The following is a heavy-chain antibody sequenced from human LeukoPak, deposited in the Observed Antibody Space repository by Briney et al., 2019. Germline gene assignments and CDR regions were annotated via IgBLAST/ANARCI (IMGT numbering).Heavy chain of an antibody. V-gene: IGHV3-11*01. J-gene: IGHJ4*02. Sequence: GGSLRLSCAASGFTFSDYYMTWIRQAPGKGLEWVSYISNTGSTIYYADSVKGRFTISRDDAKNSLYLQMNSLRAEDTAVYFCAKYNLSWYLDYWGQGILVTVSS. D-gene: IGHD1-14*01. CDR1: GFTFSDYY. CDR2: ISNTGSTI. CDR3: AKYNLSWYLDY.